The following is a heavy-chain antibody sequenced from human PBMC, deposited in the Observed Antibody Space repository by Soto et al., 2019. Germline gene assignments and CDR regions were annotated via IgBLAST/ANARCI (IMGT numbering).Heavy chain of an antibody. V-gene: IGHV3-33*01. D-gene: IGHD6-13*01. Sequence: QVQLVESGGGVVQPGRSLRLSCAASGFTFSSYGMHWVRQAPGKGLEWVAVIWYDGSNKYYADSVKGRFTISRDNSKNTLYLQKNSLRDEDTAVYYCARDNSSSWYGQTNWFDPWGQGTLVTVSS. J-gene: IGHJ5*02. CDR3: ARDNSSSWYGQTNWFDP. CDR1: GFTFSSYG. CDR2: IWYDGSNK.